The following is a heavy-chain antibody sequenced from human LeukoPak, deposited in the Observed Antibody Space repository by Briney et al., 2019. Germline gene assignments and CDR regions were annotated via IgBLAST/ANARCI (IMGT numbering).Heavy chain of an antibody. CDR3: AKSGSSVFWS. V-gene: IGHV3-7*03. CDR1: GFTFTNHW. J-gene: IGHJ5*02. CDR2: IKEDGSEK. Sequence: PGGSLRLSCAASGFTFTNHWMSWVRQAPGKGLEWVANIKEDGSEKYYVDSVKGRFTVSRDNVKNSLFLQMNSLRADDTAVYYCAKSGSSVFWSWGQGTLVTVSS. D-gene: IGHD3-3*02.